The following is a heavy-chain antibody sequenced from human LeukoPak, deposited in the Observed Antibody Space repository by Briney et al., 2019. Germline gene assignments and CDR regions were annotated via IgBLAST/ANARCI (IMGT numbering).Heavy chain of an antibody. Sequence: GGSLRLSCAASGFTFDDYAMHWVRQAPGKGLEWVSGISWNSGSIGYADSVKGRFTISRDNAKNSLYLQMNSLRAEDTALYYCAKALYYDISSVFDYWGQGTLVTVSS. J-gene: IGHJ4*02. CDR1: GFTFDDYA. V-gene: IGHV3-9*01. CDR3: AKALYYDISSVFDY. CDR2: ISWNSGSI. D-gene: IGHD3-3*01.